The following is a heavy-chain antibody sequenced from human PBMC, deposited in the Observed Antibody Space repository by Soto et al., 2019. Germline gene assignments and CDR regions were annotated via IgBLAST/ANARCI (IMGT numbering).Heavy chain of an antibody. CDR3: ARTGRSSRNSWFDP. CDR2: IYYSGST. CDR1: DGSISSSTYY. Sequence: QLQLQESGPGLVKPSETLSLTCTVSDGSISSSTYYWGWIRQPPGKGLEWIGSIYYSGSTFYNPSLNSRVTMSVDASKNQFSLRLSSVTAADTAVYYCARTGRSSRNSWFDPWGQGTLVTVSS. J-gene: IGHJ5*02. V-gene: IGHV4-39*01.